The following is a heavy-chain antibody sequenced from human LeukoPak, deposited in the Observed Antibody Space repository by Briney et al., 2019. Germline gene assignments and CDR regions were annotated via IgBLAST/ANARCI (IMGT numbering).Heavy chain of an antibody. J-gene: IGHJ4*02. V-gene: IGHV3-74*01. CDR1: GFSFSGHW. D-gene: IGHD6-6*01. Sequence: GGSLTLSCTASGFSFSGHWMHWARQLPGKGLVWVSRISPTGSTTSYADSVKGRFTVSRDNAKNTLYLQVNNLRAEDTAVYYCARGPNSNWSGLDFWGQGTLLTVSS. CDR2: ISPTGSTT. CDR3: ARGPNSNWSGLDF.